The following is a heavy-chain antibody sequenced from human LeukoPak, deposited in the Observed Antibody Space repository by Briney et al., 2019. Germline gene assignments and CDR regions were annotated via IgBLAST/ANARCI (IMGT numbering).Heavy chain of an antibody. CDR1: GGSISSYY. CDR3: ARDTRVGIAVAGTYRWFDP. D-gene: IGHD6-19*01. Sequence: SETLSLTCTVSGGSISSYYWSWIRQPPGKGLEWIGYIYYSGSTNYSPSLKSRVTISVDTSKNQFSLKLSSVTAADTAVYYCARDTRVGIAVAGTYRWFDPWGQGTLVTVSS. J-gene: IGHJ5*02. V-gene: IGHV4-59*01. CDR2: IYYSGST.